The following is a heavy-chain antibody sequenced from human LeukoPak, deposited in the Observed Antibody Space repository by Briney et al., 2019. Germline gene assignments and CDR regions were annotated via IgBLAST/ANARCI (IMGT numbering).Heavy chain of an antibody. CDR3: AKEYGSGSYYYDY. D-gene: IGHD3-10*01. CDR2: ITTSGGST. V-gene: IGHV3-23*01. Sequence: GGSLRLSCAAPGFTFSSYALTWVRQAPGKGLEWVSAITTSGGSTHYADSVKGRFTISRDNSKNTLYLQMNSLRAEDTAVYYCAKEYGSGSYYYDYWGQGTLVTVSS. J-gene: IGHJ4*02. CDR1: GFTFSSYA.